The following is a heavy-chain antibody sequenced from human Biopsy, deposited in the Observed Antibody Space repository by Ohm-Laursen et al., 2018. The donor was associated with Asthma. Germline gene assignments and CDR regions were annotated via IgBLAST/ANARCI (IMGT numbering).Heavy chain of an antibody. V-gene: IGHV1-3*01. J-gene: IGHJ3*02. CDR1: GYTFTSYA. Sequence: ASVKVSCKASGYTFTSYAMHWVRQAPGQRLEWMGWINAGNGNTEYSQKFQGRVTITRDTSASTAYMDLSSLRSEDTAVYYCARTYYDVFAIWGQGTMVTVSS. CDR2: INAGNGNT. CDR3: ARTYYDVFAI. D-gene: IGHD3-10*01.